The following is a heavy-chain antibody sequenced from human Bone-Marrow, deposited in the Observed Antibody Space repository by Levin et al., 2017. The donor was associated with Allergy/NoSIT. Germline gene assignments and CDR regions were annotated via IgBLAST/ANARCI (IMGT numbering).Heavy chain of an antibody. CDR3: ARTSSGWSQYYFDY. CDR1: GGSISRYY. D-gene: IGHD6-19*01. Sequence: SETLSLTCTVSGGSISRYYWSWVRQSPGKGLEWIGYIFYSGSTNSNPSLKSRVTISVDTSKNHFSLNLHSVTAADTAVYYCARTSSGWSQYYFDYWGQGHLVTVSS. J-gene: IGHJ4*02. CDR2: IFYSGST. V-gene: IGHV4-59*01.